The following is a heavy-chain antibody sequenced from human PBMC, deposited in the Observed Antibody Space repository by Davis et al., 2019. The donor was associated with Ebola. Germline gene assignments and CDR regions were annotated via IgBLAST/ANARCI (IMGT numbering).Heavy chain of an antibody. V-gene: IGHV4-4*02. D-gene: IGHD6-19*01. Sequence: SETLSLTCAVSGGSIISDDWWSWVRQPPGKGLEWIGEIWHTGRTKYNPSLKSRVTISVDTSKNQFSLKLSSVTAADTAVYYCALSSGWRGIDYWGQGTLVTVSS. CDR1: GGSIISDDW. J-gene: IGHJ4*02. CDR2: IWHTGRT. CDR3: ALSSGWRGIDY.